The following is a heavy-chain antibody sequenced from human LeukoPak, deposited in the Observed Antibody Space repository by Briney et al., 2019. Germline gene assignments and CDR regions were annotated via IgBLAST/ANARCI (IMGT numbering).Heavy chain of an antibody. D-gene: IGHD6-13*01. Sequence: GGSLRLSCTASGFTFNSYAMTWVRQAPGKGLEWVSAISGSGGSTYYADSVKGRFTISRDNSKNTLYLQMNSLRAEDTAVYYCAKVYSSSWYTPYYFDYWGQGTLVTVSS. J-gene: IGHJ4*02. CDR3: AKVYSSSWYTPYYFDY. CDR2: ISGSGGST. CDR1: GFTFNSYA. V-gene: IGHV3-23*01.